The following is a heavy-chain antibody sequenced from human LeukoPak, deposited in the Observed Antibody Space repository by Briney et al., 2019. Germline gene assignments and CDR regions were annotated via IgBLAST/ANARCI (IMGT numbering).Heavy chain of an antibody. V-gene: IGHV1-46*01. CDR3: ARDNSVGDNAWWFDP. CDR1: GYTFTSYY. Sequence: ASVKVSCEASGYTFTSYYMHWVRQAPGQGLEWMGLINPTGGSTGYAQRFQGRVTMTRDMSTSTDYMELSSLRSEDTAIYYCARDNSVGDNAWWFDPWGQGTLVTVSS. J-gene: IGHJ5*02. D-gene: IGHD1-26*01. CDR2: INPTGGST.